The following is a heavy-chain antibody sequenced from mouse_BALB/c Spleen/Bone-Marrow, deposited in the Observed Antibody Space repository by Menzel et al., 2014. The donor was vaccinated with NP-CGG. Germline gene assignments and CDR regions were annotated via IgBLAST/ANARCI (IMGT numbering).Heavy chain of an antibody. V-gene: IGHV1-15*01. CDR2: IDPETGGT. J-gene: IGHJ3*01. CDR1: GYTFTDYE. D-gene: IGHD1-1*01. Sequence: QVQLQQSGAELVRPGASVTLSCKASGYTFTDYEMHWVKRTPVHGLEWIGAIDPETGGTAYNQKFKGKATLTADKSSSTAYMELRSLTSEDSAVYYCTREGYYGSSPAWFAYWGKGLWSLSLQ. CDR3: TREGYYGSSPAWFAY.